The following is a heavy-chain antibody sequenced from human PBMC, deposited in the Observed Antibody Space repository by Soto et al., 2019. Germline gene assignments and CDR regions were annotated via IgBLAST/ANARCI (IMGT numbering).Heavy chain of an antibody. J-gene: IGHJ6*02. V-gene: IGHV1-18*01. Sequence: QVQLVQSGAEVKKPGASVKVSCKSSGYTFSMSGISWVRQAPGQGLEWMGWISGYNGNTNYEQKFPDRVPMTTDTSTNTAYMELRSLRSDDTAVYYCAREGPRPYYYYGMDVWGQGTTVTVSS. CDR1: GYTFSMSG. CDR2: ISGYNGNT. CDR3: AREGPRPYYYYGMDV.